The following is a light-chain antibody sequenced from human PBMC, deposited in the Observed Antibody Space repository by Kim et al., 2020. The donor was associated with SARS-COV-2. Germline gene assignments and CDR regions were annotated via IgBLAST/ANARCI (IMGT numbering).Light chain of an antibody. CDR2: ATS. J-gene: IGKJ4*01. CDR3: QQYNDYPLT. Sequence: ASVGDRVTITCRASQGINNYLAWFQQKPGQAPKSLIYATSSLQSGVPSKFSGSGSGTDFTLTISSLQPEDFATYYCQQYNDYPLTFGGGTKVDIK. CDR1: QGINNY. V-gene: IGKV1-16*02.